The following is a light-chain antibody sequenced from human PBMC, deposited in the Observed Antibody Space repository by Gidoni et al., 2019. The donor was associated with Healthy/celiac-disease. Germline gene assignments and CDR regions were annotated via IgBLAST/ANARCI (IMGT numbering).Light chain of an antibody. CDR1: NIGSKS. J-gene: IGLJ2*01. CDR3: HVWDSSSAHVV. CDR2: DDS. Sequence: SYVLTQSPTVSGVRGKQARITWGGNNIGSKSVHCYQQKPGQAPVLVVYDDSDRPSGIPPRFSGSNSGTTATLAFGMVAARDDAVYYCHVWDSSSAHVVFGGGTTLPVL. V-gene: IGLV3-21*03.